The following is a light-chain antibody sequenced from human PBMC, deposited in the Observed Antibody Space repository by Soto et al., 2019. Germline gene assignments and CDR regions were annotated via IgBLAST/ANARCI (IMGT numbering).Light chain of an antibody. J-gene: IGLJ1*01. V-gene: IGLV2-11*01. Sequence: QSALTQPRSVSGSPGQSLTISCTRTSTDVGGYNFVSWYQQHPGKAPKLMIYDVSERPSGVPDRFSGSKSGNTASLTISGLQAEDEADYYCCSYAGRYSYVFGTGTKLTVL. CDR3: CSYAGRYSYV. CDR1: STDVGGYNF. CDR2: DVS.